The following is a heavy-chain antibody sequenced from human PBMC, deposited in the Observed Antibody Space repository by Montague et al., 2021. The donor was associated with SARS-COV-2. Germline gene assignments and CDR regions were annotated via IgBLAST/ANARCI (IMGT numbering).Heavy chain of an antibody. CDR2: IYTSGST. CDR1: GGSISSGGYY. J-gene: IGHJ4*02. Sequence: TLSLTCTVSGGSISSGGYYWSWIRQPAGKGLEWIGRIYTSGSTNYNPSLKSRVTISVDTSKNQFSLKLSSVTAADTAVYYCARADFRSGYLYFDYWGQGTLVTVSS. CDR3: ARADFRSGYLYFDY. D-gene: IGHD3-3*01. V-gene: IGHV4-61*02.